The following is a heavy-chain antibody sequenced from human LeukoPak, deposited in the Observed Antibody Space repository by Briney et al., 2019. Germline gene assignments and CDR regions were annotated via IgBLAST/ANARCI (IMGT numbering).Heavy chain of an antibody. D-gene: IGHD1-26*01. CDR3: ARASGSPSVFDY. Sequence: SETLSLTCTVSGGSISSYYWSWIRQPPGKGLEWIGYIYYSGSTNYNPSPKSRVTISVDTSKNQFSLKLSSVTAADTAVYYCARASGSPSVFDYWGQGTLVTVSS. CDR1: GGSISSYY. J-gene: IGHJ4*02. CDR2: IYYSGST. V-gene: IGHV4-59*01.